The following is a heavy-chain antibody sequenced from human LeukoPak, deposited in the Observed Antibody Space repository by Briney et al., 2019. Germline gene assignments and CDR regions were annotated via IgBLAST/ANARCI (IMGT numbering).Heavy chain of an antibody. CDR2: ISAYNGNT. Sequence: ASVKVSCKASGGTFSSYAISWVRQAPGQGLEWMGWISAYNGNTNYAQKLQGRVTMTTDTSTSTAYMELRSLRSDDTAVYYCARDLSVRGTLYYWGQGTLVTVSS. D-gene: IGHD3-10*02. J-gene: IGHJ4*02. CDR3: ARDLSVRGTLYY. CDR1: GGTFSSYA. V-gene: IGHV1-18*01.